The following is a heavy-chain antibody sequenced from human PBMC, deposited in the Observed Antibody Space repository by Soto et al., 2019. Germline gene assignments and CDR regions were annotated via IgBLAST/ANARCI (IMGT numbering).Heavy chain of an antibody. J-gene: IGHJ4*02. D-gene: IGHD6-19*01. V-gene: IGHV4-39*01. Sequence: SETLSLTCTVSGGSISSSSYYWGWIRQPPGKGLEWIGSIYYSGSTYYNPSLKSRVTISVDTSKNQFSLRLTSVTAADTALYYSARRYGWLYFDYWGQGSLVTVSS. CDR1: GGSISSSSYY. CDR2: IYYSGST. CDR3: ARRYGWLYFDY.